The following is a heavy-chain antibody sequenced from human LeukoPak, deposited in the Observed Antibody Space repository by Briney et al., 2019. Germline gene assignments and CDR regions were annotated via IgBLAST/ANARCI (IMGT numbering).Heavy chain of an antibody. D-gene: IGHD2-21*02. Sequence: PSETLSLTCTVSGGSISSYYWSWIRQPPGKGLEWIGYIYYSGSTNYNPSLKSRVTISVDTSKDQFSLKLSSVTAADTAVYYCARVPPNCGGDCYHLFDYWGQGTLVTVSS. CDR3: ARVPPNCGGDCYHLFDY. V-gene: IGHV4-59*01. CDR2: IYYSGST. CDR1: GGSISSYY. J-gene: IGHJ4*02.